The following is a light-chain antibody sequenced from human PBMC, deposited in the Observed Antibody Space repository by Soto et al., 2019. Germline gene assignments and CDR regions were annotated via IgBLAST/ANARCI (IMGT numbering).Light chain of an antibody. Sequence: DIQMTQSPSTLSASVGDRVTITCRASQSISIWLAWYQQKPGRAPKFLIYKASDLENGVPSRFSGSGSGTEFTLTITSLQPDDFATYYCQQYNSYPWTFGQGTKVDI. CDR1: QSISIW. V-gene: IGKV1-5*03. CDR3: QQYNSYPWT. J-gene: IGKJ1*01. CDR2: KAS.